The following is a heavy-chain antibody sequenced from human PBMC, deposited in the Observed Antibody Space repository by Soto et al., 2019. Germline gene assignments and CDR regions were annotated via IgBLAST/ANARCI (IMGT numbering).Heavy chain of an antibody. CDR3: AKDWDIVVVTAIRYGMDV. J-gene: IGHJ6*02. CDR1: GFTFSSYW. Sequence: GGSLRLSCAASGFTFSSYWMHWVRQAPGRGLVWVSRINSDGSSAYYADSVKGGFTISRDNAKNTLYLQMNSLRAEDTAVYYCAKDWDIVVVTAIRYGMDVWGQGTTVTVSS. D-gene: IGHD2-21*02. V-gene: IGHV3-74*01. CDR2: INSDGSSA.